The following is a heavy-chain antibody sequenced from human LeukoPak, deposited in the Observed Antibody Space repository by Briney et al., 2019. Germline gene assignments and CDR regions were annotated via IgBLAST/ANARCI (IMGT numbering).Heavy chain of an antibody. CDR1: GGSISSGSYY. V-gene: IGHV4-61*02. D-gene: IGHD5-24*01. Sequence: SETLSLTCTVSGGSISSGSYYWSWIRQPAGKGLEWIGRIYTSGSTNYNPSLKSRVTTSVDTSKNQFSLKLSSVTAADMAVYYCAVERDGYGIDYWGQGTLVTVSS. CDR3: AVERDGYGIDY. J-gene: IGHJ4*02. CDR2: IYTSGST.